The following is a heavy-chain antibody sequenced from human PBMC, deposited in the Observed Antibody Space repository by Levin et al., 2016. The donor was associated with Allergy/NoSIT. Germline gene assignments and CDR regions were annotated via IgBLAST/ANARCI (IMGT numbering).Heavy chain of an antibody. CDR2: IIPIFGTA. CDR3: VESSTSRLRQFDY. Sequence: SVKVSCKASGGTFSSYAISWVRQAPGQGLEWMGGIIPIFGTANYAQKFQGRVTITADESTSTAYMELSSLRSEDTAVYYCVESSTSRLRQFDYWGQGTLVTVSS. J-gene: IGHJ4*02. D-gene: IGHD2-2*01. V-gene: IGHV1-69*13. CDR1: GGTFSSYA.